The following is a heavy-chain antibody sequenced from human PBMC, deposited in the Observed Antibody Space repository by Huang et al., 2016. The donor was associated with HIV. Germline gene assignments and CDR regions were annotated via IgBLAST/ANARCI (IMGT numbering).Heavy chain of an antibody. D-gene: IGHD4-17*01. CDR1: GYTFISYG. CDR3: ARDLGTTVVPDGMDV. V-gene: IGHV1-18*04. J-gene: IGHJ6*02. CDR2: ISPSYGYT. Sequence: QVQLVQSRAEVKKPGASVKVSCRASGYTFISYGITWVRQAPGQGLEWMGWISPSYGYTNYAQQFQGRVTMTTDTSTNTVYMEVRSLRSDDTAVYYCARDLGTTVVPDGMDVWGQGTTVTVSS.